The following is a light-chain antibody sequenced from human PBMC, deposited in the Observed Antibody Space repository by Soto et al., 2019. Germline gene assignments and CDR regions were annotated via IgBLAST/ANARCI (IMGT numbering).Light chain of an antibody. CDR1: HGVSGW. J-gene: IGKJ3*01. CDR2: TVS. Sequence: IQMTQSPSSVSASVGDTVTLSCQTSHGVSGWLAWYQQKPGKAPTLLIYTVSNLQSGVPSRFSGIGSGTDLSLTITNLQREDFATYFCQQGKTFPFTFGPGTKVEVK. CDR3: QQGKTFPFT. V-gene: IGKV1-12*01.